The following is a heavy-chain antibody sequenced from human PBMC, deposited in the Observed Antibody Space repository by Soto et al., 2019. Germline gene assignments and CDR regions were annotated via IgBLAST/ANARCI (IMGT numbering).Heavy chain of an antibody. J-gene: IGHJ6*02. CDR1: GGSVSSGSYY. D-gene: IGHD6-6*01. CDR2: IYYSGST. CDR3: ARDRLAARPSGMDV. V-gene: IGHV4-61*01. Sequence: SETLSLTCTVSGGSVSSGSYYWSWIRQPPGKGLEWIGYIYYSGSTNYNPSLKSRVTISVDTSKNQFSLKLSSVTAADTAVYYCARDRLAARPSGMDVWGQGTTVTVS.